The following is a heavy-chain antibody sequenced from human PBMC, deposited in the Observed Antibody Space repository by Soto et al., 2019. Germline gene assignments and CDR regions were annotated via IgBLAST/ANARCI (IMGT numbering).Heavy chain of an antibody. CDR2: IIPIFGTA. CDR3: ARDASPRHAFDI. D-gene: IGHD6-6*01. J-gene: IGHJ3*02. CDR1: GGTFSSYA. Sequence: SVKVSCKASGGTFSSYAISWVRQAPGQGLEWMGGIIPIFGTANYAQKFQGRVTITADESTSTAYMELSSLRSEDTAVYYCARDASPRHAFDIWGQGTMVTVSS. V-gene: IGHV1-69*13.